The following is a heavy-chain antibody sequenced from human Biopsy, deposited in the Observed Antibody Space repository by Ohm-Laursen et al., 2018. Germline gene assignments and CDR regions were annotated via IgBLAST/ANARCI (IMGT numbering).Heavy chain of an antibody. CDR2: IKQDGSEK. CDR3: ARDGVGSYHDY. D-gene: IGHD3-16*02. Sequence: SLRLSCAASGFTFSSYWMSWVRQAPGKGLEWVANIKQDGSEKDYVDSVKGRFTVSRDNAKNSLYLQMNSLTVEDTAVYYCARDGVGSYHDYWGQGTLVTVSS. CDR1: GFTFSSYW. V-gene: IGHV3-7*03. J-gene: IGHJ4*02.